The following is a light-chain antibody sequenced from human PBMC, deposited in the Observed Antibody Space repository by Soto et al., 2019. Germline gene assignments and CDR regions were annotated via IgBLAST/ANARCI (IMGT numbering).Light chain of an antibody. V-gene: IGLV1-40*01. CDR2: DNN. J-gene: IGLJ2*01. CDR1: RSNIGAGYD. CDR3: HSYDVSLSGPV. Sequence: QSVLTQPPSLSGAPGQRVTISCTGSRSNIGAGYDVHWYQQLPGTAPKVLIYDNNNRPSGVPDRFSGSKSGTSASLAITGLQAEDEAAYYCHSYDVSLSGPVFGGGTKLTVL.